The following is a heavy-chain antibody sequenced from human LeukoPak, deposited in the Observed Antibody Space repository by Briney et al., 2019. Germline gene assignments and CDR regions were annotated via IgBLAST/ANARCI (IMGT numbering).Heavy chain of an antibody. CDR3: GRSRGTGFEP. D-gene: IGHD6-25*01. J-gene: IGHJ5*02. CDR1: GGSISSYY. V-gene: IGHV4-59*01. CDR2: IYYSGST. Sequence: SETLSLTCTVSGGSISSYYWSWIRQPPGKGLEWIGYIYYSGSTNYNPSLKSRVTISVDTSKNQFSLKLSSVTAADTAVYYCGRSRGTGFEPWGQGTLVTVSS.